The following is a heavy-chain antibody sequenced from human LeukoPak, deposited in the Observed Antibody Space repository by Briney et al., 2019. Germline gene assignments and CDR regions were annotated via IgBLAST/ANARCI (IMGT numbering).Heavy chain of an antibody. J-gene: IGHJ4*02. Sequence: GGSLRLSCTASGFTFGDYAMSWIRQAPGKGLEWVGFIRSKAYGETADYAASVKGRFTISRDDSRAIAYLQMNSLKTEDTAVYHCTRDRGAYNLYDYWGQGTLVTVSS. V-gene: IGHV3-49*03. CDR3: TRDRGAYNLYDY. CDR1: GFTFGDYA. CDR2: IRSKAYGETA. D-gene: IGHD1-1*01.